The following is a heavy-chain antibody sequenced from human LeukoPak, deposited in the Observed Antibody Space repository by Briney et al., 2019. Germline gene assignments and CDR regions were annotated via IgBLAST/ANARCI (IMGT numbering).Heavy chain of an antibody. Sequence: PSETLSLTCTVSGGSISSYCWSWIRQPPGKGLEWIGEINHSGSTNYNPSLKSRVTISVDTSKNQFSLKLSSATAADTAVYYCARSFRVYDSSGYYRDYWGQGTLVTVSS. D-gene: IGHD3-22*01. J-gene: IGHJ4*02. CDR3: ARSFRVYDSSGYYRDY. CDR2: INHSGST. CDR1: GGSISSYC. V-gene: IGHV4-34*01.